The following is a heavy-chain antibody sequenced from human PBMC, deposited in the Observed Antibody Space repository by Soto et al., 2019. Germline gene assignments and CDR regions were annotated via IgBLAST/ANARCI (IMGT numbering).Heavy chain of an antibody. D-gene: IGHD1-7*01. CDR1: RFTFSNYW. Sequence: EVQLVDSGGDLVQPGGSLSLSCAASRFTFSNYWMHWVRQDPGKGLVWVSGMNTDGSDTRYADSVKGRFTISRDNAKNMLYLQMNSLRAEDTAVYYCASLRNSAVGSIDYWGQGTLVTVSS. CDR3: ASLRNSAVGSIDY. CDR2: MNTDGSDT. V-gene: IGHV3-74*01. J-gene: IGHJ4*02.